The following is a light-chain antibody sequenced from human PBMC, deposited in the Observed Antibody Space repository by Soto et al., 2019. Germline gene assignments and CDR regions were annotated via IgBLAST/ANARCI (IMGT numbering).Light chain of an antibody. CDR1: QSVSSN. Sequence: EIVMTQSPATLSVSPGERATLSCRASQSVSSNLAWYQQKPGQAPRLLIYVASTRATGIPARFSGSGSGTEFTLTISSLQSEDFAVYYCQQYNNWLPWTFGQGTKVEIK. V-gene: IGKV3-15*01. CDR2: VAS. J-gene: IGKJ1*01. CDR3: QQYNNWLPWT.